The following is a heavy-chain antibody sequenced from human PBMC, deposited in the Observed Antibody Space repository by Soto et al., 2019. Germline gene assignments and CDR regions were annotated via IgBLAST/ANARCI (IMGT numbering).Heavy chain of an antibody. D-gene: IGHD1-1*01. V-gene: IGHV3-21*01. CDR3: ARVITGTACDY. CDR1: GFTFSSYS. J-gene: IGHJ4*02. CDR2: ISSSSSYI. Sequence: EVQLVESGGGLVKPGGSLRLSCAASGFTFSSYSMNWVRQAPGKGLELVSSISSSSSYIYYADSVKGRFTISRDNAKNSLYLQMNSLRAEDTAVYYCARVITGTACDYWGQGTLVTVSS.